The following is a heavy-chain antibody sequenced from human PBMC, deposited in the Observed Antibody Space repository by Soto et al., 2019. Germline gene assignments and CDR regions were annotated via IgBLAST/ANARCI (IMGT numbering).Heavy chain of an antibody. V-gene: IGHV4-59*01. CDR1: GASITSYF. J-gene: IGHJ3*01. CDR2: GST. CDR3: ARDRWLQRALDV. D-gene: IGHD5-12*01. Sequence: QVQLQESGPGLVKPSETLSLTCSVSGASITSYFWSWIRQPPGKGLEWIGGSTNYNPSLESRATRSVDSSKRQVTLTLSSVTAADTAVYYCARDRWLQRALDVWGQGILVTVSS.